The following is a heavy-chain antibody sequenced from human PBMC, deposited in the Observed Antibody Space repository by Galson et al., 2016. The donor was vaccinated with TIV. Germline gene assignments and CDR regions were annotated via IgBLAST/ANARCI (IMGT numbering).Heavy chain of an antibody. CDR3: ARGNPVAGRGIDY. D-gene: IGHD6-19*01. CDR1: GGTFRSYV. J-gene: IGHJ4*02. CDR2: IISISGTA. V-gene: IGHV1-69*05. Sequence: SCKASGGTFRSYVVTWVRQAPGQGLEWMGGIISISGTANYAQKFQGRLTITTDESTSTSYMELTSLTSEDTAIYYCARGNPVAGRGIDYWGQGTLVIVSS.